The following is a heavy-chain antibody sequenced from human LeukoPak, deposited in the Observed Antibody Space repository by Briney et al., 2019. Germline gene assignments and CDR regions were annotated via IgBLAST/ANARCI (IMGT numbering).Heavy chain of an antibody. J-gene: IGHJ4*02. CDR2: IYHSGST. D-gene: IGHD3-16*01. V-gene: IGHV4-30-2*01. CDR3: ARGYDRYFDY. Sequence: SETLSLTCAVSGGSISSGGYSWSWIRQPPGKGLEWIGYIYHSGSTNYNPSLKSRVTISVDTSKNQFSLKLSSVTAADTAVYYCARGYDRYFDYWGQGTLVTVSS. CDR1: GGSISSGGYS.